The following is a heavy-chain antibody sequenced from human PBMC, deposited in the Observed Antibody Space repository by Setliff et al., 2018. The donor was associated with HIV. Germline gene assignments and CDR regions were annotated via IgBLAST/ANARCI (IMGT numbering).Heavy chain of an antibody. Sequence: SETLSLTCTVSGGSISSYYWSWIRQPPGKGLEWIGYIYTSGSAFSSGTANYSPSLKSRVTISVDISKNQFSLKLTSVTAADTATYFCARDSPADGGNPGRFQRWGQGTLVTVSS. D-gene: IGHD2-15*01. CDR3: ARDSPADGGNPGRFQR. CDR1: GGSISSYY. J-gene: IGHJ1*01. CDR2: IYTSGSA. V-gene: IGHV4-4*08.